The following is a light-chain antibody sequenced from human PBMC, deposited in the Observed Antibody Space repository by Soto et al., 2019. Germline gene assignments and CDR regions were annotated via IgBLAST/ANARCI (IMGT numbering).Light chain of an antibody. Sequence: EIVLTQSPGTLSLSPGERATLSCRASQSVSSSYLAWYQQKPGQAPRLLIYGASGRATGTPARFSGSGCGTDFTLTISRLEPEDFAVYFCQPYGSSPWTFGQGTKVEIK. CDR3: QPYGSSPWT. J-gene: IGKJ1*01. CDR1: QSVSSSY. CDR2: GAS. V-gene: IGKV3-20*01.